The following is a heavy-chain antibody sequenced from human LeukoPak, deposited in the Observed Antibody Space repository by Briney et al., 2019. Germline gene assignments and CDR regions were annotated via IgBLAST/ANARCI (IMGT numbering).Heavy chain of an antibody. CDR1: GFTFSDYA. CDR2: ISGSGGST. V-gene: IGHV3-23*01. CDR3: AKMVRGYYYYMDV. J-gene: IGHJ6*03. Sequence: GGSLRLSCAASGFTFSDYAMSWVRQAPGKGLEWVSAISGSGGSTYYADSVKGRLTISRDNSKNTVYLQMNSLRAEDTAVYYCAKMVRGYYYYMDVWGKGTTVTVSS. D-gene: IGHD3-10*01.